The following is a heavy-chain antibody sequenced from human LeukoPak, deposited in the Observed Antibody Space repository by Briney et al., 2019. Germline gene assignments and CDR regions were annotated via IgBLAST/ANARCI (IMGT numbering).Heavy chain of an antibody. CDR1: GYTFTGYY. CDR3: ARAGPPGTTPGDY. D-gene: IGHD1-1*01. V-gene: IGHV1-2*02. CDR2: INPNSGGT. J-gene: IGHJ4*02. Sequence: ASVKVSCTASGYTFTGYYMHWVRQAPGQGHERMGWINPNSGGTNYAQELQGRVTMNGHTSISTAYMELRRLRSDDTAVYYCARAGPPGTTPGDYWGQGTLVTVSS.